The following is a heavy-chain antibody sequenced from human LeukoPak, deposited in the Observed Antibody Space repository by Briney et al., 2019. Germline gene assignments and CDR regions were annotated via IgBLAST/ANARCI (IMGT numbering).Heavy chain of an antibody. CDR2: INSNGGST. J-gene: IGHJ4*02. D-gene: IGHD5-24*01. Sequence: GGSLRLSCSASGFAFSNYATHWVRQAPGKGLEYVAGINSNGGSTFYADSVKGRFTISRDNSKNTLYLQMNSLRAEDTAVYYCAKDWASYNYVDYFDYWGQGTLVTVSS. CDR1: GFAFSNYA. V-gene: IGHV3-64*04. CDR3: AKDWASYNYVDYFDY.